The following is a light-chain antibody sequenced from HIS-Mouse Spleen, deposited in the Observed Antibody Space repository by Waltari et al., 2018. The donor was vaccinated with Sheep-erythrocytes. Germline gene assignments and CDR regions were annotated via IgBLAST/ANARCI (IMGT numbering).Light chain of an antibody. CDR3: CSYAGSYNHV. Sequence: QSALTQPRSVSGSPGQSVTISCTGTSSDVGGYNYVSWYQQHPGKAPNLTIYDVSKRPSGVPVRFSGSKSGNTASLTISGLQAEDEADYYCCSYAGSYNHVFATGTKVTVL. V-gene: IGLV2-11*01. CDR2: DVS. J-gene: IGLJ1*01. CDR1: SSDVGGYNY.